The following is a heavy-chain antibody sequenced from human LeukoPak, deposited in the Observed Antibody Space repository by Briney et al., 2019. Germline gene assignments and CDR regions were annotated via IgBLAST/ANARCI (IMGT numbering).Heavy chain of an antibody. CDR1: GYTFTSYD. CDR2: MNPNSGNT. CDR3: ARDPATVTGTNRFDN. Sequence: ASVKVSCKASGYTFTSYDINWVRQATGQGLEWMGWMNPNSGNTGYAQKFQGRVTMTRNTSISTAYMELSSLRSEDTAVYYCARDPATVTGTNRFDNWGQGTLVTVSS. D-gene: IGHD1-7*01. V-gene: IGHV1-8*01. J-gene: IGHJ4*02.